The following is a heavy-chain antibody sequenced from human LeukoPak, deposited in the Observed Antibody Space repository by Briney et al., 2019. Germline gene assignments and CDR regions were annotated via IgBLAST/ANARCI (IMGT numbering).Heavy chain of an antibody. J-gene: IGHJ5*02. V-gene: IGHV1-69*01. CDR1: GYTFTSYG. CDR3: ARDSHCTNGVCYSWFDP. Sequence: GASVKVSCKASGYTFTSYGISWVRQAPGQGLEWMGGIIPIFGTANYAQKFQGRVTITADESTSTAYMELSSLRSEDTAVYYCARDSHCTNGVCYSWFDPWGQGTLVTVSS. D-gene: IGHD2-8*01. CDR2: IIPIFGTA.